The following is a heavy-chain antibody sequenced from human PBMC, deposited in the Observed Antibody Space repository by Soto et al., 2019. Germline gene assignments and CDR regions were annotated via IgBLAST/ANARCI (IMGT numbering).Heavy chain of an antibody. V-gene: IGHV1-3*01. Sequence: KFQGRVTITRDTSASTAYMELSSLRSEDTAVYYCARSGRQWLVLYYFDYWGQGTLVTVSS. CDR3: ARSGRQWLVLYYFDY. J-gene: IGHJ4*02. D-gene: IGHD6-19*01.